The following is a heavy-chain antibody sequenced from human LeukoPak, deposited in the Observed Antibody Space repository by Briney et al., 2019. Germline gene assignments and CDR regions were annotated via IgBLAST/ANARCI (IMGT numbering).Heavy chain of an antibody. CDR3: ARWGRGYSYGRRFDY. J-gene: IGHJ4*02. Sequence: GASVKVSCKASGYTFTGYYMHWVRQAPGQGLEWMGWINPNSGGTNYAQKFQGRVTMTRDTSISTAYMELSRLRSDDTAVYYCARWGRGYSYGRRFDYWGQGTLVTVSS. CDR1: GYTFTGYY. CDR2: INPNSGGT. D-gene: IGHD5-18*01. V-gene: IGHV1-2*02.